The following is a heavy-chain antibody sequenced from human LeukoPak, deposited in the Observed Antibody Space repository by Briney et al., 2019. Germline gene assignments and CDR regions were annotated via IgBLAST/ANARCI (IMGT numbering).Heavy chain of an antibody. CDR2: IYYSGST. CDR1: GGSISSYY. Sequence: SETLSLTCTVSGGSISSYYWSWIRQTPGKGLEWIGYIYYSGSTNYNPSLKSRVTISVDTSKNQFSLKLSSVTAADTAVYYCARAFGYSYGYSGFDYWGQGTLVTVSS. J-gene: IGHJ4*02. D-gene: IGHD5-18*01. V-gene: IGHV4-59*01. CDR3: ARAFGYSYGYSGFDY.